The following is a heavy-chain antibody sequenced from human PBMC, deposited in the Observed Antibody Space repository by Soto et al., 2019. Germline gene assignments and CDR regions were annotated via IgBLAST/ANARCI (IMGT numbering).Heavy chain of an antibody. D-gene: IGHD3-10*01. CDR2: ISYDGRNK. J-gene: IGHJ5*02. Sequence: QVQLVESGGGVVQPGRSLRLSCAASGFTFSSYGMHWVRQAPGKGLEWVAVISYDGRNKYYADSVKGRFTISRDNSKNTLYLQMNSLRAEDTAVYYCAKWHKGGSGSSTVGDPCGQGTLVTVSS. CDR3: AKWHKGGSGSSTVGDP. V-gene: IGHV3-30*18. CDR1: GFTFSSYG.